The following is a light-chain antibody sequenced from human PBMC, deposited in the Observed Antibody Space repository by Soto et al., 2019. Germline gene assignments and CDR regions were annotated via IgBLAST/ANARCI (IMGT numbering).Light chain of an antibody. CDR1: QSVSSN. Sequence: EIVMTQSPATLSVSPGERDTLSCRASQSVSSNLAWYQQKPGQAPSLLIHGASTRATGIPARFSGSGSGTEFSLTISSLQSEDFAVYYCQQYNNGPPITFGQGTRLEIK. V-gene: IGKV3-15*01. J-gene: IGKJ5*01. CDR3: QQYNNGPPIT. CDR2: GAS.